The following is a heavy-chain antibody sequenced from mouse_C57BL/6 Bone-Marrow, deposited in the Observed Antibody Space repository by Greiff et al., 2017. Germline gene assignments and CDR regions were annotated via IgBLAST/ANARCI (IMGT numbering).Heavy chain of an antibody. CDR1: GYTFTSYG. D-gene: IGHD1-1*01. V-gene: IGHV1-81*01. J-gene: IGHJ3*01. Sequence: QVQLKQSGAELARPGASVKLSCKASGYTFTSYGISWVKQRTGQGLEWIGEIYPRSGNTYYNATFKGKATLTADQSSSTAYMEHRSLSSEDSAVYFCARDYGSYFADWGKGTLVTVSA. CDR3: ARDYGSYFAD. CDR2: IYPRSGNT.